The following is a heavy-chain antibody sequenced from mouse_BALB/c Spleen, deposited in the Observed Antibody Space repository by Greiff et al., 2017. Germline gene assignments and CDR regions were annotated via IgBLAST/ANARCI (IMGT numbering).Heavy chain of an antibody. Sequence: QVTLKESGPGILQPSQTLSLTCSFSGFSLSTSGMGVSWIRQPSGKGLEWLAHIYWDDDKRYNPSLKSRLTISKDTSRNQVFLKITSVDTADTATYYCARNRYGTFAYWGQGTLVTVSA. CDR1: GFSLSTSGMG. CDR2: IYWDDDK. CDR3: ARNRYGTFAY. D-gene: IGHD2-1*01. J-gene: IGHJ3*01. V-gene: IGHV8-12*01.